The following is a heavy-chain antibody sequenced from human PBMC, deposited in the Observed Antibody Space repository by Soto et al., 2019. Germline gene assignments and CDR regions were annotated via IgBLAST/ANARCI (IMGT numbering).Heavy chain of an antibody. J-gene: IGHJ1*01. Sequence: PSETLSLACTVSGGSISSGGYSGGWIRQHLGKGLEGIGYIHSSPSTYYNPHLKSRVTISVDTSKNQFSLKLSSVTAAHPAVYYCARGAYVHDYVCGSYRPTPAEYFQHCGQGTLVTVS. V-gene: IGHV4-31*03. CDR2: IHSSPST. CDR1: GGSISSGGYS. CDR3: ARGAYVHDYVCGSYRPTPAEYFQH. D-gene: IGHD3-16*02.